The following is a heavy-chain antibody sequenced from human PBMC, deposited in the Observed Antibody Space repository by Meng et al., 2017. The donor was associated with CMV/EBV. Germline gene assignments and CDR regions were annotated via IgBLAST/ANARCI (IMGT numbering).Heavy chain of an antibody. CDR2: ISSSGSTI. J-gene: IGHJ4*02. V-gene: IGHV3-48*03. Sequence: GESLKISCAASGFTFSSCEMNWVRQAPGKGLEWVSYISSSGSTIYYADSVKGRFTISRDNAKNSLYLQMNSLRAEDTAVYYCARDHVDTRERGLFDYWGQGTLVTVSS. CDR3: ARDHVDTRERGLFDY. D-gene: IGHD5-18*01. CDR1: GFTFSSCE.